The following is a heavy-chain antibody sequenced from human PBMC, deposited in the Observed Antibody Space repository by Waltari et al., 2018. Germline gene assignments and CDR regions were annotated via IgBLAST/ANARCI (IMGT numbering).Heavy chain of an antibody. Sequence: EVQLVESGGGLVKPGGSLRLSGEASGFPVSNAWVEGVRQAPGKGLEWVGRIKSRTEGGTTDYAAPVKGRFSVSRDDSKKMLYLEMNNLKTEDTAMYFCTTRSLVEGTDDVLDLWGRGTMAIVSS. CDR2: IKSRTEGGTT. CDR3: TTRSLVEGTDDVLDL. D-gene: IGHD2-21*02. V-gene: IGHV3-15*01. J-gene: IGHJ3*01. CDR1: GFPVSNAW.